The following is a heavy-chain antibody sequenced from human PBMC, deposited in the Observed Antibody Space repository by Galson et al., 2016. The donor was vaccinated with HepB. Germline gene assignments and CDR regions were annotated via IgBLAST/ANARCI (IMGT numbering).Heavy chain of an antibody. V-gene: IGHV5-51*03. Sequence: QSGAEVKKPGESLKISCKGSGYTFTYFWIAWVRQMPGKGLEWMGIIYPDDSDIRYSPSFQGQVTIPVDKSISTAYLEWSSLQASDTAMYYCARRGSFTPMDVWGQGTTVTVSS. D-gene: IGHD3-10*01. CDR2: IYPDDSDI. CDR3: ARRGSFTPMDV. CDR1: GYTFTYFW. J-gene: IGHJ6*02.